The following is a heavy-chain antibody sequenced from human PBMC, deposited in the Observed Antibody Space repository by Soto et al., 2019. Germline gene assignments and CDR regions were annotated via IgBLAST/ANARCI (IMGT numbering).Heavy chain of an antibody. CDR2: IRANDESI. CDR1: GFRLSSYW. J-gene: IGHJ3*02. V-gene: IGHV3-48*03. CDR3: ASETLSDAIDI. Sequence: PGGSLRLSVAASGFRLSSYWMNWVRQAPGKGMEWVSNIRANDESIYYGDSVKGRVSVSRDNAKNPLFLEMNSMTVDDTDVYYCASETLSDAIDIWGQGTMVPVSS.